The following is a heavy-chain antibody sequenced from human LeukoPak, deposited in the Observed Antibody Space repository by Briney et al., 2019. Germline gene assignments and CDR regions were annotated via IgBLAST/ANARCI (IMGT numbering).Heavy chain of an antibody. Sequence: TSETLSLTCSVSGGSISSGVYYWSWIRQPPGKGLEWIGSIYYSGSTYYNPSLKSRVTISVDTSKNQFSLKLSSVTAADTAVYYCARQVDTAMVIDYWGQGTLVTVSS. CDR3: ARQVDTAMVIDY. CDR2: IYYSGST. V-gene: IGHV4-39*01. J-gene: IGHJ4*02. CDR1: GGSISSGVYY. D-gene: IGHD5-18*01.